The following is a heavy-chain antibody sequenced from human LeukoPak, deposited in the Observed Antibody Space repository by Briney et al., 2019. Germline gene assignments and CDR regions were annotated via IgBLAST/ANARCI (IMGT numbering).Heavy chain of an antibody. J-gene: IGHJ4*02. D-gene: IGHD3-16*01. CDR1: GFKFSDFW. Sequence: GGSLRLSCAASGFKFSDFWMTWVRQTPGKGLEWVANIKEDGSEEYHVDSVKGRFTISRDNTKSSLFLQMNSLRGDDTAVYYCVRDSRPGGAMGLYHNFDFWGQGTLVTVSS. V-gene: IGHV3-7*01. CDR2: IKEDGSEE. CDR3: VRDSRPGGAMGLYHNFDF.